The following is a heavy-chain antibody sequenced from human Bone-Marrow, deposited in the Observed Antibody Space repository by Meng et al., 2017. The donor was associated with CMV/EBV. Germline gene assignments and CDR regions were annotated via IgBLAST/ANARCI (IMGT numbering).Heavy chain of an antibody. Sequence: ASVKVSCKASGYTFTGYYMHWVRQAPGQGLEWMGWINPNSGGTNYAQKFQGRVTMTRDTSISTAYMELSRLRSDDTAVYYCARDHSTSSSPSNWFDPWGQGTRVTVSS. J-gene: IGHJ5*02. D-gene: IGHD6-6*01. CDR3: ARDHSTSSSPSNWFDP. V-gene: IGHV1-2*02. CDR2: INPNSGGT. CDR1: GYTFTGYY.